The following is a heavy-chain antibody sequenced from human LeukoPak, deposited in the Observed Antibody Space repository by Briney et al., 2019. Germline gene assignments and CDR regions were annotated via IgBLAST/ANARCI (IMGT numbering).Heavy chain of an antibody. CDR2: INHSGST. Sequence: PSETLSLTCAVYGGSFSGYYCSWIRQPPGKGLEWIGEINHSGSTNYNPSLKSRVTISVDTSKNQFSLKLSSVTAADTAVYYCARVINGYYYYYMDVWGKGTTVTVSS. V-gene: IGHV4-34*01. CDR1: GGSFSGYY. CDR3: ARVINGYYYYYMDV. J-gene: IGHJ6*03. D-gene: IGHD2/OR15-2a*01.